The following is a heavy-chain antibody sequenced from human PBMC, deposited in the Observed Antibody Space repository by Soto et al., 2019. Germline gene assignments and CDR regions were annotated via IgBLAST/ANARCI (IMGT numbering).Heavy chain of an antibody. V-gene: IGHV1-69*13. J-gene: IGHJ6*02. CDR2: IIPIFGTA. D-gene: IGHD3-10*01. Sequence: SVKVSCKASGGTFSSYAISWVRQAPGQGLEWMGGIIPIFGTANYAQKFQGRVTITADESTSTAYMELSSLRSEDTAVYYCARGEYVYYYYGMDVWGQGTTVTVSS. CDR3: ARGEYVYYYYGMDV. CDR1: GGTFSSYA.